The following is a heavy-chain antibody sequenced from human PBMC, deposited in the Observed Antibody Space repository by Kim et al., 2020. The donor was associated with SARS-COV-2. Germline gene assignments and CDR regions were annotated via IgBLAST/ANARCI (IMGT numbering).Heavy chain of an antibody. J-gene: IGHJ6*02. D-gene: IGHD3-3*01. V-gene: IGHV1-46*01. CDR1: GYTFTNFY. CDR2: INPSGCST. CDR3: ARGTYYDFWSGFVPNYYYYGMDV. Sequence: ASVKVSCKASGYTFTNFYMHWVRQAPGQGLEWMGIINPSGCSTSYPQKFQGRVTMTRDTSTSTVYMELSSLRSQDTAVYFCARGTYYDFWSGFVPNYYYYGMDVWGQGTTVTVSS.